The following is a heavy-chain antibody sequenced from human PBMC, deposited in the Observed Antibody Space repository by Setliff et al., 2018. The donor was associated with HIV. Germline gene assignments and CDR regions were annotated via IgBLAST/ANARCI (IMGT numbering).Heavy chain of an antibody. CDR1: GASMGRHY. CDR2: IYYSESI. V-gene: IGHV4-59*08. J-gene: IGHJ3*02. Sequence: PSETLSLTCTVSGASMGRHYWSWIRQPPGKWLEWIGNIYYSESITYNPSLKSRVTISVDTSKNQFSLKLTSVTAADTAVYYCARPLTTSYNFWGDAFSIWGQGTMVT. CDR3: ARPLTTSYNFWGDAFSI. D-gene: IGHD3-3*01.